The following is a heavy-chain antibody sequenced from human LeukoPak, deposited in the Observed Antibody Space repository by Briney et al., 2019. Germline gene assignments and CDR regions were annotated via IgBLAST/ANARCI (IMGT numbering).Heavy chain of an antibody. Sequence: GESLKISCKGSGYSFSNYWIGWVRQMPWKGLEWMGVIYPEDSDARYSPSFQGQVTISADKSISTAYLQWNSLQASDTGMYYCARQSGFSYGDFEYWGQGTLVTVSS. CDR2: IYPEDSDA. D-gene: IGHD5-18*01. CDR1: GYSFSNYW. J-gene: IGHJ4*02. V-gene: IGHV5-51*01. CDR3: ARQSGFSYGDFEY.